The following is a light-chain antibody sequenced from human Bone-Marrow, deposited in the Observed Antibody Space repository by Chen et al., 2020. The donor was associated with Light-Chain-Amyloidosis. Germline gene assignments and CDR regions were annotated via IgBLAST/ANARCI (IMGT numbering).Light chain of an antibody. V-gene: IGLV3-21*02. CDR2: DDS. Sequence: SYLLTQPSSVSVAPGPTATIACGGNNIGSTSVHWYRKTPGQAPPLVVYDDSDRPSGIPERFSGSNSGNTAILTISRVEAGDEADYYCQVWDRSSARPVFGGGTKLTVL. J-gene: IGLJ3*02. CDR1: NIGSTS. CDR3: QVWDRSSARPV.